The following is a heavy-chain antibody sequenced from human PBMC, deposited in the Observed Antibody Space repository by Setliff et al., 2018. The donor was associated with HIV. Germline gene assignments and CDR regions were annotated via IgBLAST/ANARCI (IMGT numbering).Heavy chain of an antibody. CDR2: INPNSGGT. V-gene: IGHV1-2*06. Sequence: ASVKVSCKASGYTFTGYYIHWVRQAPGQGLEWMGRINPNSGGTNYAQKSQGRVTMTRDTSTTTANMELSRLGSDDTAVYYCARDQGSVWDYWGQGTLVTVSS. J-gene: IGHJ4*02. CDR3: ARDQGSVWDY. CDR1: GYTFTGYY. D-gene: IGHD1-26*01.